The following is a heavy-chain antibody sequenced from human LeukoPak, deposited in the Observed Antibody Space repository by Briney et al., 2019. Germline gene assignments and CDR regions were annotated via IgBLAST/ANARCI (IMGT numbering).Heavy chain of an antibody. J-gene: IGHJ4*02. D-gene: IGHD3-10*01. CDR3: ARQVGFGELLSGFDY. CDR2: IYYSGST. Sequence: SETLSLTCTVSGGSISSYHWSWIRQPPGKGLEWIGYIYYSGSTNYNPSLKSRVTISVDTSKNQFSLKLSSVTAADTAVYYCARQVGFGELLSGFDYWGQGTLVTVSS. CDR1: GGSISSYH. V-gene: IGHV4-59*08.